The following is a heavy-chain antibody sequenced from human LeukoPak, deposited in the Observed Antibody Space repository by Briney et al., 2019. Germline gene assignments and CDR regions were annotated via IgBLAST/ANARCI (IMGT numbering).Heavy chain of an antibody. CDR1: GFTFSTYA. Sequence: PGGSLRLSCAASGFTFSTYAMSWVRQAPGKGLEWVSAISGSGDSTYYADSVKGRFTISRDNSKNTLYLQMNSLRAEDTAGYYCAKARPIAVAGIDPHWGQGTLVTVSS. CDR3: AKARPIAVAGIDPH. V-gene: IGHV3-23*01. D-gene: IGHD6-19*01. J-gene: IGHJ4*02. CDR2: ISGSGDST.